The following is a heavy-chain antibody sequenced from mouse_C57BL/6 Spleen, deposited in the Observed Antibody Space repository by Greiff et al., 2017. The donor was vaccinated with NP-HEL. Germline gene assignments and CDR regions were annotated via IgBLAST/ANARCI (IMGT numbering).Heavy chain of an antibody. CDR1: GFTFSDYG. Sequence: EVKLMESGGGLVKPGGSLKLSCAASGFTFSDYGMHWVRQAPEKGLEWVAYISSGSSTIYYADTVKGRFTISRDNAKNTLFLQMTSLRSEDTAMYYCARWGLGALFDYWGQGTTLTVSS. D-gene: IGHD3-3*01. CDR3: ARWGLGALFDY. CDR2: ISSGSSTI. V-gene: IGHV5-17*01. J-gene: IGHJ2*01.